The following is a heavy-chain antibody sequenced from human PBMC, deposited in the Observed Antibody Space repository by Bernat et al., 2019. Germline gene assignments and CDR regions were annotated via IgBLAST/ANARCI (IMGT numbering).Heavy chain of an antibody. CDR1: GFTFSSYG. CDR2: IWYDGSNK. Sequence: QVQLVESGGGVVQPGRSLRLSCAASGFTFSSYGMHWVRQAPGKGLEWVACIWYDGSNKYYADSVKGRFTISRDNSKNTLYLQMNSLRAEDTAVYYCARDLGSPYSGSYYLTYDYWGQGTLVTVSS. V-gene: IGHV3-33*01. J-gene: IGHJ4*02. CDR3: ARDLGSPYSGSYYLTYDY. D-gene: IGHD1-26*01.